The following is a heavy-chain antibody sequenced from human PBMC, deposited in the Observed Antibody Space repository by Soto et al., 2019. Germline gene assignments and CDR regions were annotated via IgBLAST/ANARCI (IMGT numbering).Heavy chain of an antibody. J-gene: IGHJ4*02. Sequence: QVQLVQSGAEVKKPGSSVKVSCKASGGTFSSYAISWVRQAPGQGLEWMGGITPIFGTANYAQKFQGRVTITADESTSTAYMELSSLRSEDTAVYYCARAMEIAAPAPVYYFDYWGQGTLVTVSS. CDR2: ITPIFGTA. V-gene: IGHV1-69*01. CDR1: GGTFSSYA. CDR3: ARAMEIAAPAPVYYFDY. D-gene: IGHD6-13*01.